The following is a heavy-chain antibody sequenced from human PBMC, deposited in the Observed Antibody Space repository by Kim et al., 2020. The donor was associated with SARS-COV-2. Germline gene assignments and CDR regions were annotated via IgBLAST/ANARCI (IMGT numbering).Heavy chain of an antibody. V-gene: IGHV7-4-1*02. CDR2: INTNTGNP. Sequence: ASVKVSCKASGYTFTSYAMNWVRQAPGQGLEWMGWINTNTGNPTYAQGFTGRFVFSLDTSVSTAYLQISSLKAEDTAVYYCARDPVIVGATHTTLYYFDYWGQGTLVTVSS. CDR1: GYTFTSYA. J-gene: IGHJ4*02. D-gene: IGHD1-26*01. CDR3: ARDPVIVGATHTTLYYFDY.